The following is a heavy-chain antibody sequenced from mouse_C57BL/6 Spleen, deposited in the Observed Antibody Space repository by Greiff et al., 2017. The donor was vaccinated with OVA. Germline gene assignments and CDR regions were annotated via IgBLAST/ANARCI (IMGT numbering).Heavy chain of an antibody. CDR2: IYPGDGDT. D-gene: IGHD1-1*01. V-gene: IGHV1-80*01. CDR1: GYAFSSYW. Sequence: QVQLKESGAELVKPGASVKISCKASGYAFSSYWMNWVKQRPGKGLEWIGQIYPGDGDTNYNGKFKGKATLTADKSSSTAYMQLSSLTSEDSAVYFCARRVYYGSSYAMDYWGQGTSVTVSS. CDR3: ARRVYYGSSYAMDY. J-gene: IGHJ4*01.